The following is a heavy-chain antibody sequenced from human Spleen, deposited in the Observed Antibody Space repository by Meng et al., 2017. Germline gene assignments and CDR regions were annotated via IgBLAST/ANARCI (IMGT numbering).Heavy chain of an antibody. CDR2: IYDTGTT. V-gene: IGHV4-59*01. J-gene: IGHJ5*02. D-gene: IGHD3-10*01. CDR3: ARALVRGVMRGGDNWFDP. CDR1: GGSISSFY. Sequence: VQLQASGPRLVRRSETLSLTCTVFGGSISSFYWSWIRQPPGKGLEWIGYIYDTGTTHYSPSLTSRLTMSVDTSKNHLSLRLTSVTAADTAVYYCARALVRGVMRGGDNWFDPWGQGTLVTVSS.